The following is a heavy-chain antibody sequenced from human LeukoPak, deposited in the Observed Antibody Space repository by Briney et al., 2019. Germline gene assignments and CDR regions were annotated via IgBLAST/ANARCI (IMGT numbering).Heavy chain of an antibody. V-gene: IGHV3-7*01. Sequence: GGSLRLSCAVSGFTFSDYWMSWVRQAPGKGLEWVANIKQDGSVKYYVDSVKGRFTISRDNAKNSLYLQMNSLRAEDTALYYCARESLSGWYDQWGQGTLVTVSS. CDR1: GFTFSDYW. D-gene: IGHD6-19*01. J-gene: IGHJ5*02. CDR3: ARESLSGWYDQ. CDR2: IKQDGSVK.